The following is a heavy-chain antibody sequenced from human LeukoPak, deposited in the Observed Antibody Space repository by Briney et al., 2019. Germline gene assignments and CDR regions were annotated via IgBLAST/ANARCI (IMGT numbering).Heavy chain of an antibody. CDR2: IFTNGGT. Sequence: PSETLSLTRTVSVGSINGGNYYWSWIRPPAGEGLGWIGCIFTNGGTMYNPSLKSRVDISMDTSKNPFSLDLDSVTAADPAMDYCAREGAGYYWGQGTLVTVSS. CDR3: AREGAGYY. CDR1: VGSINGGNYY. J-gene: IGHJ4*02. V-gene: IGHV4-61*02. D-gene: IGHD1-26*01.